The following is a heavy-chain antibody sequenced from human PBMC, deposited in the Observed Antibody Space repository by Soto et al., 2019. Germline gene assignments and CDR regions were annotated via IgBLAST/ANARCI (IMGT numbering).Heavy chain of an antibody. V-gene: IGHV3-30*03. J-gene: IGHJ4*02. D-gene: IGHD3-22*01. CDR2: ISYDGNNK. Sequence: PGGSLRLSCAASEFTFSNYAMHWVRQAPGKGLQWLAVISYDGNNKYYADSVEGRFTISRDNAKNSLCLQMNSLRAEDTAVYYCARGVFSPGDSSGYWGGPFDYWGQGTLVTVSS. CDR3: ARGVFSPGDSSGYWGGPFDY. CDR1: EFTFSNYA.